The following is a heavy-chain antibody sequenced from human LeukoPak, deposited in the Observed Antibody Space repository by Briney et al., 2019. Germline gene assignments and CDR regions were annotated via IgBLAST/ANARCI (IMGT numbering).Heavy chain of an antibody. Sequence: GGSLRLSCAASGFTFSSYSMNWVRQAPGKGLEWVSYISSSSTIYYADSVKGRFTISRDNAKNSLYLQMNSLRDEDTAVYYCARDLGMITFGGASDYWGQGTLVIVSS. V-gene: IGHV3-48*02. J-gene: IGHJ4*02. CDR3: ARDLGMITFGGASDY. CDR1: GFTFSSYS. CDR2: ISSSSTI. D-gene: IGHD3-16*01.